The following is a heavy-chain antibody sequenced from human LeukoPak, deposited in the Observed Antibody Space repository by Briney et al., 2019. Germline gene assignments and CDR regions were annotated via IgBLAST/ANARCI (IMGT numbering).Heavy chain of an antibody. J-gene: IGHJ6*02. CDR3: ARDYCSGGSCTPLAYSYYGMDV. CDR1: GYTFTSYG. D-gene: IGHD2-15*01. Sequence: ASVKVSCKASGYTFTSYGISWVRQAPGQGLEWMGWISAYNGNTNYAQKLQGRVTMTTDTSTSTAYMELRSLRSDDPAVYYCARDYCSGGSCTPLAYSYYGMDVWGQGTTVTVPS. CDR2: ISAYNGNT. V-gene: IGHV1-18*01.